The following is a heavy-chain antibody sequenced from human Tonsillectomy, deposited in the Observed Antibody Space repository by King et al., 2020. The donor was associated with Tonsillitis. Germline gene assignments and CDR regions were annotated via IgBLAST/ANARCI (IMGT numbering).Heavy chain of an antibody. J-gene: IGHJ3*02. Sequence: VQLVESGGGLVQPGGSLRLSCAASGFTFSSYWMHWVRQAPGKGLVWVSRINSDGSSTSYADSVKGRFTISRDNAKNALYLQMNSLRAEDTAVYYCERDLPRSYYYDSSGYYLSVDAFDIWGQGTMVTVSS. CDR1: GFTFSSYW. CDR3: ERDLPRSYYYDSSGYYLSVDAFDI. CDR2: INSDGSST. V-gene: IGHV3-74*01. D-gene: IGHD3-22*01.